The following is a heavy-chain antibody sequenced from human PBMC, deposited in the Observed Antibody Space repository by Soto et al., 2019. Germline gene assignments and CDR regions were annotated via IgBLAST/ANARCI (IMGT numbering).Heavy chain of an antibody. V-gene: IGHV1-18*01. J-gene: IGHJ4*02. CDR2: ISAYNANT. Sequence: GQGLEWMGWISAYNANTNYAQKLQGRVTMTKDTSTSTAYMELRSLRSDDTAVYYCARDRSSGPLPVNWGQGTPVTVSS. D-gene: IGHD6-19*01. CDR3: ARDRSSGPLPVN.